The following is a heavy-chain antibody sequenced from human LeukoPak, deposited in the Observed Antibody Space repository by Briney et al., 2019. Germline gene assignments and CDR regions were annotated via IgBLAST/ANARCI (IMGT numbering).Heavy chain of an antibody. D-gene: IGHD2-2*01. CDR2: IYHSGST. V-gene: IGHV4-30-2*01. J-gene: IGHJ5*02. Sequence: SQTLSLTCVVSGGSISSTIYSWGWIRQPPGKGLEWIGNIYHSGSTYYNPSLKSRVTISVDTSKNQFSLKLSSVTAADTAVYYCARFIVVVPAARWFDPWGQGTLVTVSS. CDR3: ARFIVVVPAARWFDP. CDR1: GGSISSTIYS.